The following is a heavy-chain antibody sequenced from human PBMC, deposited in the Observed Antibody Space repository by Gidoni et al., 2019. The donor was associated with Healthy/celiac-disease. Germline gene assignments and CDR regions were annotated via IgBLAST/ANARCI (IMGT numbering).Heavy chain of an antibody. CDR2: IYYSGST. CDR1: GGSISSYY. Sequence: QVQLQESGPGLVKPSETLSLTCTVSGGSISSYYWSWIRQPPGKGLEWIGYIYYSGSTNYNPSLKSRVTISVDTSKNQFSLKLSSVTAADTAVYYCARDQVNWGQGTLVTVSS. V-gene: IGHV4-59*01. CDR3: ARDQVN. D-gene: IGHD2-21*01. J-gene: IGHJ4*02.